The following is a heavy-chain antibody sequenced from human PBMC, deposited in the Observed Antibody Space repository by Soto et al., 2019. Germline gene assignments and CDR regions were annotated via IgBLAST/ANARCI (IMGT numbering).Heavy chain of an antibody. D-gene: IGHD3-22*01. Sequence: PSETLSLTCTVSGGSISSGSYYWGWILQPPGKGLEWIGSIYYSGSTYYNPSLKSRVTISVDTSKNQFSLKLSSVTAADTAVYYCARYDSSGYYSFYFDYWGQGTLVTVSS. V-gene: IGHV4-39*07. CDR3: ARYDSSGYYSFYFDY. J-gene: IGHJ4*02. CDR2: IYYSGST. CDR1: GGSISSGSYY.